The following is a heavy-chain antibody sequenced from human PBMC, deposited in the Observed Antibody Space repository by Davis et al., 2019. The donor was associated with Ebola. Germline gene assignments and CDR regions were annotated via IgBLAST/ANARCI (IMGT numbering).Heavy chain of an antibody. Sequence: GESLKISCAASGFTFSSYGMHWVRQAPGKGLEWVAVISYDGSNKYYADSVKGRFTISRDNSKNTLYLQMNSLRAEDTAVYYCAKDLEMATISYYYMDVWGKGTTVTVSS. D-gene: IGHD5-24*01. V-gene: IGHV3-30*18. J-gene: IGHJ6*03. CDR3: AKDLEMATISYYYMDV. CDR1: GFTFSSYG. CDR2: ISYDGSNK.